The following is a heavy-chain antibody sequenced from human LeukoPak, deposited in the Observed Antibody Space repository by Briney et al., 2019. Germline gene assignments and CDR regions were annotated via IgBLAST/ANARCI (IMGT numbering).Heavy chain of an antibody. V-gene: IGHV4-34*01. CDR3: ARGRGFVVPAAHGWFDP. CDR1: GGSFSGYY. Sequence: KPSETLSLTCAVYGGSFSGYYWSWIRQPPGKGLEWIGEINHSGSTNYNPSLKSRVTISVDTSKNQFSLKLSSVTAADTAVYYCARGRGFVVPAAHGWFDPWGQGALVTVSS. J-gene: IGHJ5*02. D-gene: IGHD2-2*01. CDR2: INHSGST.